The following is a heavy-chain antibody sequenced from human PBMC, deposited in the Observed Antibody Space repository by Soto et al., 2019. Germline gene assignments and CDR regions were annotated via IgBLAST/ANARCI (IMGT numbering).Heavy chain of an antibody. D-gene: IGHD2-21*01. V-gene: IGHV1-46*01. CDR3: SRVESCGGECHSAHPEAFDF. CDR1: GYRFTFYY. CDR2: INPSGGRT. Sequence: QVKLMQSGAEVKKPGASVNVSCRASGYRFTFYYIHWVRQAPGQGLEWMGMINPSGGRTKYAQNFQGRVTMTADTSTTTVFMQLSSLTSDDTAVYFCSRVESCGGECHSAHPEAFDFWGQGTLVTVSS. J-gene: IGHJ3*01.